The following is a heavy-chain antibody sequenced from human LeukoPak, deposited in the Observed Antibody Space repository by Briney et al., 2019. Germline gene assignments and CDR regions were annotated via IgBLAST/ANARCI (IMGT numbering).Heavy chain of an antibody. Sequence: GGSLRLSCGASGFTFSRCGMSWVRQAPGKGLEWVSAISGSGGRTYSADSVKGRFTISRDNSKNTLYLQMNSLRAEDTAVYYCAKGYSEYQLLLYGDVWGKGTTVTISS. CDR3: AKGYSEYQLLLYGDV. D-gene: IGHD2-2*01. V-gene: IGHV3-23*01. J-gene: IGHJ6*04. CDR2: ISGSGGRT. CDR1: GFTFSRCG.